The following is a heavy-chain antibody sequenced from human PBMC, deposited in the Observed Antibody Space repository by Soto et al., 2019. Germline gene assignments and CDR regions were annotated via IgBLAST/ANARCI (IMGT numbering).Heavy chain of an antibody. D-gene: IGHD2-2*01. CDR1: GGSISNYY. Sequence: QVQLQESGPGLVKPSETLSLTCTVSGGSISNYYWSWIRQPPGKGLEWIGYIYYSGSTNYNPSLKSRVTISLDTSKNQCSLKLSSVTAADTAVYYCARIYCSTSNCNYYYYMDVWGKGTTVTVSS. J-gene: IGHJ6*03. CDR2: IYYSGST. V-gene: IGHV4-59*01. CDR3: ARIYCSTSNCNYYYYMDV.